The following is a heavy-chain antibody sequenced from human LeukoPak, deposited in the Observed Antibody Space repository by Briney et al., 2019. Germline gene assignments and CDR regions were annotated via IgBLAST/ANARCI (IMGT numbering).Heavy chain of an antibody. Sequence: PGGSLRLSCAASGFTFSSYAMSWVRQAPGKGLEWVSIISGSGGGTFYADSVKGRFTFSRDNSKNTLYLQMHRLRAEDTAVYYCAKAKPYYYDSSGYYFPLDFWGQGTLVTVSS. CDR1: GFTFSSYA. CDR3: AKAKPYYYDSSGYYFPLDF. CDR2: ISGSGGGT. J-gene: IGHJ4*02. V-gene: IGHV3-23*01. D-gene: IGHD3-22*01.